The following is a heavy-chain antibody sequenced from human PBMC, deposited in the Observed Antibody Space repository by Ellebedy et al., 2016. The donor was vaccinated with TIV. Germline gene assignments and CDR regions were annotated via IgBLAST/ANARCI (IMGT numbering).Heavy chain of an antibody. V-gene: IGHV3-23*01. J-gene: IGHJ4*02. CDR3: VRDYLLRVPTTFDS. CDR2: LIENGRDT. CDR1: GFTFSSYA. D-gene: IGHD5-12*01. Sequence: GESLKISCEASGFTFSSYAMSWVRQAPGKGLEFVSGLIENGRDTYYADSVKGRFTISRDNFRSTLFLQMNSLRAEDTAVYYCVRDYLLRVPTTFDSWGQGVLVTVSA.